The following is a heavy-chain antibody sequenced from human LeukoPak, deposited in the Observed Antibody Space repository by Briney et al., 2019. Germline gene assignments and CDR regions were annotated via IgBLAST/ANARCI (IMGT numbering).Heavy chain of an antibody. CDR3: ARRPITAYYFDY. CDR1: GGSISSSSYY. V-gene: IGHV4-39*01. CDR2: IYYSGYT. Sequence: PSETLSLTCTVSGGSISSSSYYWGWIRQPPGKGLEWIGSIYYSGYTYYNPSLKSRVTISVDTSKNQFSLKLSSVTAADTAVYYCARRPITAYYFDYWGQGTLVTVSS. J-gene: IGHJ4*02. D-gene: IGHD3-10*01.